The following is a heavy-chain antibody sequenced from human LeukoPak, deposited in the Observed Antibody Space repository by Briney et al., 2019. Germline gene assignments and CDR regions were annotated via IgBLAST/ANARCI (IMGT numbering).Heavy chain of an antibody. V-gene: IGHV1-8*01. D-gene: IGHD5-18*01. CDR1: GYTFTSYD. CDR2: MNPNSGNT. CDR3: ARGRRYSYGYAHY. Sequence: ASVKVSCMASGYTFTSYDINWVRQATGQGLEWMGWMNPNSGNTGYAEKFQGRVTMTRNISIRTAYMELSTLRSDDTAVYYCARGRRYSYGYAHYWGQGTLVTVSS. J-gene: IGHJ4*02.